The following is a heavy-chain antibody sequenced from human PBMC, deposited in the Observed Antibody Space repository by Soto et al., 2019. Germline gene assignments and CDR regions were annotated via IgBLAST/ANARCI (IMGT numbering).Heavy chain of an antibody. CDR2: LYHTGST. J-gene: IGHJ4*02. V-gene: IGHV4-38-2*01. D-gene: IGHD3-3*01. CDR3: ERDFAYFDA. CDR1: GYSIPSGYY. Sequence: PSETLSLTCAVSGYSIPSGYYWGWIRQPPGKGLEWIGSLYHTGSTFYNPSLKSRVTISVDTSKNQFSLRLSSVTAADTAVYLCERDFAYFDAWGQGTLVPVAS.